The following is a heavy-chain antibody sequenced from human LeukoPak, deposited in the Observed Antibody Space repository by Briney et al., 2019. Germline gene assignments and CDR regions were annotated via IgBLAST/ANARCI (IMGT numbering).Heavy chain of an antibody. CDR1: VGSISSGSYY. Sequence: PSETLSLTCTVPVGSISSGSYYWSWIRQPAGKGLEWIGRIYISGSTNFHPSLKSRVTISLDTSKNQFSLKLSSVTAADTAVYYCARLNTGMDLYYFYYMDVWGKGTTVTVSS. J-gene: IGHJ6*03. D-gene: IGHD5-18*01. CDR2: IYISGST. CDR3: ARLNTGMDLYYFYYMDV. V-gene: IGHV4-61*02.